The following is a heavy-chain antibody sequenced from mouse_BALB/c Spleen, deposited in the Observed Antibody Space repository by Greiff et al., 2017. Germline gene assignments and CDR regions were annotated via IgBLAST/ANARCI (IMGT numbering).Heavy chain of an antibody. J-gene: IGHJ2*01. CDR3: ARHYYGSSRDYFDY. CDR2: ISSGGSYT. CDR1: GFTFSSYG. Sequence: DVKLVESGGDLVKPGGSLKLSCAASGFTFSSYGMSWVRQTPDKRLEWVATISSGGSYTYYPDSVKGRFTISRDNAKNTLYLQMSSLKSEDTAMYYCARHYYGSSRDYFDYWGQGTTLTVSS. V-gene: IGHV5-6*02. D-gene: IGHD1-1*01.